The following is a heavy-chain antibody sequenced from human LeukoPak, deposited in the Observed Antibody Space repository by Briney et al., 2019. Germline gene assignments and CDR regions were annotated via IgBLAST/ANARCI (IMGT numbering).Heavy chain of an antibody. V-gene: IGHV3-23*01. J-gene: IGHJ3*02. CDR3: AKDQGVYYDSSGYYWGNAFDI. CDR1: GFSFSSFA. D-gene: IGHD3-22*01. CDR2: ISGSGGST. Sequence: GGSLRLSYAASGFSFSSFAMMWVRQAPGKGLEWVSAISGSGGSTYYADSVKGRFTISRDNSKNTLYLQMNSLRAEDTAVYYCAKDQGVYYDSSGYYWGNAFDIWGQGTMVTVSS.